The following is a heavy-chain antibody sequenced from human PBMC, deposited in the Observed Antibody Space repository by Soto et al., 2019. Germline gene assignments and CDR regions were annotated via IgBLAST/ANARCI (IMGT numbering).Heavy chain of an antibody. J-gene: IGHJ5*02. Sequence: EVQLVQSGAEVKKPGESLKISCKGYGYSFSNYWIVWVRQMPGKRLEWMGMIYPGDSETKYSPSFQGQVTISADKSSNTAYLQWISLKASDTAMYYCAKRRGGKPGDWFDPWGRGTLVTVSS. CDR1: GYSFSNYW. CDR3: AKRRGGKPGDWFDP. V-gene: IGHV5-51*03. CDR2: IYPGDSET. D-gene: IGHD2-15*01.